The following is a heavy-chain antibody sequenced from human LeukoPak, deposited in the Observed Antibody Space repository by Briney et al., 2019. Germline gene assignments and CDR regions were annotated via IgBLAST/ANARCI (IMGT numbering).Heavy chain of an antibody. V-gene: IGHV4-39*01. CDR3: ARLYDYIDY. Sequence: PSETLSLTCTVSGGSISSSSYYWGWIRQPPGKGLEWIGSIYYSGSTYYNPSLKSRVTISVDTSKNQFSLKLSSVTAADTAVYYCARLYDYIDYWGQGTLVTVSS. CDR2: IYYSGST. D-gene: IGHD5-12*01. J-gene: IGHJ4*02. CDR1: GGSISSSSYY.